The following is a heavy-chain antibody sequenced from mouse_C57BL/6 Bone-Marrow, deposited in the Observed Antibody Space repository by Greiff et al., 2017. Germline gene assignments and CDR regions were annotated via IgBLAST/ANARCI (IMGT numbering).Heavy chain of an antibody. Sequence: EVKLMESGGGLVQPGGSMKLSCVASGFTFSNYWMNWVRQSPEKGLEWVAQIRLKSDNYATHYAESVKGRFTISRDDSKSSVYLQMNNLRAEDTGMYYCTRSYYGNYWYFDVWGTGTTVTVSS. J-gene: IGHJ1*03. CDR2: IRLKSDNYAT. CDR1: GFTFSNYW. D-gene: IGHD2-1*01. CDR3: TRSYYGNYWYFDV. V-gene: IGHV6-3*01.